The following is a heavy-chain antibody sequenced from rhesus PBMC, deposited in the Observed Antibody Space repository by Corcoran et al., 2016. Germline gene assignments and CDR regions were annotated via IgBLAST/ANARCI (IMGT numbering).Heavy chain of an antibody. Sequence: QVQLVQSGAEVKKPGSSVKVSCKASGYTFTDYYIHWVRQSPRQGLEWMGWINPYNGNTRNAQKFQGRVTMTRDTSTTTVYMELSSLRSEDTAVYYCARVDPSAYVYFDFWGQGVLVTVSS. D-gene: IGHD2-39*01. CDR3: ARVDPSAYVYFDF. V-gene: IGHV1S2*01. J-gene: IGHJ4*01. CDR1: GYTFTDYY. CDR2: INPYNGNT.